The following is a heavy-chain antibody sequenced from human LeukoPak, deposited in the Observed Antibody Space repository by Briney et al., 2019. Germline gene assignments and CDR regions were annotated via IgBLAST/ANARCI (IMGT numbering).Heavy chain of an antibody. CDR2: INHSGST. D-gene: IGHD4-17*01. CDR3: ARDRGDYGDFIRSYYFDY. CDR1: GGSFSGYY. J-gene: IGHJ4*02. V-gene: IGHV4-34*01. Sequence: SETLSLTCAVYGGSFSGYYWSWIRQPPGKGLEWIGEINHSGSTNYNPSLKSRVTISVDTSKNQFSLKLSSVTAADTAVYYCARDRGDYGDFIRSYYFDYWGQGTLVTVSS.